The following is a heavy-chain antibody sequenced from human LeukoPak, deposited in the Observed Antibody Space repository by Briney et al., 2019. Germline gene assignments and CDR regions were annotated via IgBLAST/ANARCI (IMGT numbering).Heavy chain of an antibody. J-gene: IGHJ3*02. CDR1: GGSFSDYY. Sequence: SETLSLTCAVYGGSFSDYYWSWIRQPPGKGLEWIGEINHSGSTNYNSSLKSRVTISVDTSKNQFSLKLSSVTAADTAVYYCARRLGCGGDCFNDAFDIWGQGTMVTVSS. CDR2: INHSGST. D-gene: IGHD2-21*02. V-gene: IGHV4-34*01. CDR3: ARRLGCGGDCFNDAFDI.